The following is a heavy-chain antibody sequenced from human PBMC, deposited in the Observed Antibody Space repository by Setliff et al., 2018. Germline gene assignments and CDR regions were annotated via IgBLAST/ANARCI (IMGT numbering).Heavy chain of an antibody. CDR1: GSPFNTYD. J-gene: IGHJ4*02. CDR2: INPNSGGT. Sequence: ASVKVSCKASGSPFNTYDINWVRQAPGQGLEWMGWINPNSGGTNCAQKFQGRVTMTRDTSISTAYMELSRLRSDDTAVYYCARDQTGDGVRFDYWGQGTLVTVSS. V-gene: IGHV1-2*02. CDR3: ARDQTGDGVRFDY. D-gene: IGHD7-27*01.